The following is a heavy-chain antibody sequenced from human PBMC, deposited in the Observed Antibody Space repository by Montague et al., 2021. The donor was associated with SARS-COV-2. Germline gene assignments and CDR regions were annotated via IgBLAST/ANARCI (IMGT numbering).Heavy chain of an antibody. J-gene: IGHJ4*02. CDR3: AREYSSGVYFDY. CDR1: GFSLSTSGMC. V-gene: IGHV2-70*11. CDR2: IDWDDDK. D-gene: IGHD6-19*01. Sequence: PALVKPTQTLTLTCTFSGFSLSTSGMCVSWIRQPPGKALEWLARIDWDDDKYYSTSLKTRLTISKDTSKNQVFLTMTNMDPVDTATYYCAREYSSGVYFDYWGQGTLVTVSS.